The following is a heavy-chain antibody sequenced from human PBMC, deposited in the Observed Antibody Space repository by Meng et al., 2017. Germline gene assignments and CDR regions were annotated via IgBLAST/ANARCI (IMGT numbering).Heavy chain of an antibody. Sequence: QVQLVQAGAEVKKPGSSVKVSCKASGGTFSSYAISWVRQAPGQGLEWMGGIIPIFGTANYAQKFQGRVTITADKSTSTAYMELSSLRSEDTAVYYCARDRDSSGWSYYFDYWGQGTLVTVSS. D-gene: IGHD6-19*01. V-gene: IGHV1-69*06. J-gene: IGHJ4*02. CDR3: ARDRDSSGWSYYFDY. CDR2: IIPIFGTA. CDR1: GGTFSSYA.